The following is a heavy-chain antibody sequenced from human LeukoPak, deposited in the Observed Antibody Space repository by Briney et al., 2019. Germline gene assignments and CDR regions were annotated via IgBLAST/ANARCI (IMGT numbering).Heavy chain of an antibody. V-gene: IGHV4-31*03. CDR2: IYYGGST. CDR3: ARVWFGETPILYGMDV. Sequence: SETLSLACTVSGGSISSGGYSWSWIRQHPGKGLEWIGYIYYGGSTYYNPSLKSRVTISVDTSKNQFSLKLSSVTAADTAVYYCARVWFGETPILYGMDVWGQGTTVTVSS. CDR1: GGSISSGGYS. J-gene: IGHJ6*02. D-gene: IGHD3-10*01.